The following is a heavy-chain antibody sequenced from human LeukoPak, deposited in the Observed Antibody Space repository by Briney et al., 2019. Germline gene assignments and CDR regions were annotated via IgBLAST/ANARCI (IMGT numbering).Heavy chain of an antibody. CDR3: ARVGAPGGLRPYHYYY. D-gene: IGHD3-16*01. V-gene: IGHV1-2*02. CDR2: IDPASGMA. J-gene: IGHJ4*02. CDR1: GYIFSDYW. Sequence: ASVKLSCKASGYIFSDYWIHWVRQAPGRGLECLGWIDPASGMANQPQKFQGRITVTRDTSASTVYMDLTGLTTDDTALYYCARVGAPGGLRPYHYYYWGQGTLVTLFS.